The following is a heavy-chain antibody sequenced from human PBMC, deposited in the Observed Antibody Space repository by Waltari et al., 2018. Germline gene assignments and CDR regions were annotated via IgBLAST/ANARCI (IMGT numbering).Heavy chain of an antibody. J-gene: IGHJ6*02. V-gene: IGHV1-8*01. D-gene: IGHD4-17*01. CDR2: MNPNSCNT. CDR3: ARSGATTVTTRRYYARDV. Sequence: QVQLVQSGAEVKKPGASVKVSCKASGYTFTSYDINWVRQATGKARGWMGWMNPNSCNTAYTQRFQCRVTMTRNTSIRTAYMELSSLSSEDTAVYYWARSGATTVTTRRYYARDVWGQGTTVTVSS. CDR1: GYTFTSYD.